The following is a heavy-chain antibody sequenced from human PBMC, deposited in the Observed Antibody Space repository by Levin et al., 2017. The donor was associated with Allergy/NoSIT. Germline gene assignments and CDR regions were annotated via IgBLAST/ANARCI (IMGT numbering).Heavy chain of an antibody. V-gene: IGHV1-69*06. J-gene: IGHJ6*03. CDR1: GGTFSSYA. Sequence: PGESLKISCKASGGTFSSYAISWVRQAPGQGLEWMGGIIPIFGTANYAQKFQGRVTITADKSTSTAYMELSSLRSEDTAVYYCARVGPYCSSTSCYWNYYYYYYMDGWGKGTTVTVSS. CDR2: IIPIFGTA. CDR3: ARVGPYCSSTSCYWNYYYYYYMDG. D-gene: IGHD2-2*01.